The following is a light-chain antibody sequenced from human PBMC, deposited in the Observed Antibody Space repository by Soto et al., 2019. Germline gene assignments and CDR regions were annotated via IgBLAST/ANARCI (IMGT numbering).Light chain of an antibody. CDR1: QSISTS. J-gene: IGKJ1*01. CDR3: QESYSFLWGT. V-gene: IGKV1-39*01. CDR2: GAS. Sequence: DIQMTQSPSSLSASVGDRVTITCRTSQSISTSLNWYQQKAGKAPKLLIYGASTLQSGVPLRFSGSGPGTDFTLTISSLQREDFATYYCQESYSFLWGTCGQGTKVEIK.